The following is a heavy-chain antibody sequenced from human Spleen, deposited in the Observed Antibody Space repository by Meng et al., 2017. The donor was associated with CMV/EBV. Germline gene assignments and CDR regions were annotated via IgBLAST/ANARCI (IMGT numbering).Heavy chain of an antibody. Sequence: ASVKVSCKASGYTFSNHYIHWVRQAPGQGLEWMGIINPRGGSTTYAQKFQSKVTMIEYTYTSTVYMELSSLRSEDSAVFYCARAAAPITIAGVNVMTYNWFDPWGHGTLVTVSS. CDR1: GYTFSNHY. CDR2: INPRGGST. CDR3: ARAAAPITIAGVNVMTYNWFDP. V-gene: IGHV1-46*01. D-gene: IGHD3-3*01. J-gene: IGHJ5*02.